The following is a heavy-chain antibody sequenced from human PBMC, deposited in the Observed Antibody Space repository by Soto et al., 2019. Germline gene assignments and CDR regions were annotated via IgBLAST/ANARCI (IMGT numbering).Heavy chain of an antibody. CDR1: GYSFTIYW. D-gene: IGHD5-18*01. CDR3: ARGNVWDTAMLTSIYYYYGMDV. CDR2: IYPGDSDT. V-gene: IGHV5-51*01. J-gene: IGHJ6*02. Sequence: PGESLKISCKGSGYSFTIYWIGWVRQMPGKGLEWMGIIYPGDSDTRYSPSFQGQVTISADKSISTAYLQWSSLKASDTAMYYCARGNVWDTAMLTSIYYYYGMDVWGQGTTVTVS.